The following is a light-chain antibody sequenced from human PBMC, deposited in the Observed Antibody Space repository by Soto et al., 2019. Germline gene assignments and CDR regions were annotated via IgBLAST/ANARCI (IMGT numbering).Light chain of an antibody. V-gene: IGLV4-60*02. J-gene: IGLJ2*01. CDR1: SGHSSYI. Sequence: QPVLTQSSSASASLGSSVKLTCTLSSGHSSYIIAWHQQQPGKAPRYLMNLEGSGSFNKGSGVPDRFSGSSSGADRYLTISNLQFEDEADYYCETWDINTHVVFGGGTNSPS. CDR2: LEGSGSF. CDR3: ETWDINTHVV.